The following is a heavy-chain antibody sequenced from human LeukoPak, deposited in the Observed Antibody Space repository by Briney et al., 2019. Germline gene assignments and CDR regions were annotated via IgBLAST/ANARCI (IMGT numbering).Heavy chain of an antibody. D-gene: IGHD2-15*01. CDR2: ISGSGGST. CDR3: AKPPRYCSGGSCYGGYFDY. J-gene: IGHJ4*02. Sequence: PGGSLRPSCAASGFTFSSYAISWVRQAPGKGLEWVSAISGSGGSTYYADSVKGRFTISRDNAKNTLYLQMNSLRAEDTAVYYCAKPPRYCSGGSCYGGYFDYWGQGTLVTVSS. V-gene: IGHV3-23*01. CDR1: GFTFSSYA.